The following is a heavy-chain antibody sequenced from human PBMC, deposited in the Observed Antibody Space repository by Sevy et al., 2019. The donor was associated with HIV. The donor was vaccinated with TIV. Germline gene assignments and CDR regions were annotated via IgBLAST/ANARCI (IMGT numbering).Heavy chain of an antibody. Sequence: GGSLRLSCAASGFTFRSYAMYWVRQAPGKGLEWVAVISYDGTNKYYADSLKGRFTISRDNSKNTLYLQMTSLRPEDMAVDYCARSWLREGGYYFDYWGQGTLVTVSS. D-gene: IGHD5-12*01. CDR2: ISYDGTNK. J-gene: IGHJ4*02. CDR3: ARSWLREGGYYFDY. CDR1: GFTFRSYA. V-gene: IGHV3-30-3*01.